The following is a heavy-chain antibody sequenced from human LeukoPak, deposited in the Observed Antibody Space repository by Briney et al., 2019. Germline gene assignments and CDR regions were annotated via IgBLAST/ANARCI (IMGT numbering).Heavy chain of an antibody. CDR3: ARHRSGGYYYGVLDY. CDR2: VYYGGNT. Sequence: GSLRLSCAASGFTFSDYYMSWIRQPPGKGLEWIGSVYYGGNTYYNPSLKSRVTISVDTSRDQFSLKLSSVTAADTAVYYCARHRSGGYYYGVLDYWGQGTLVTVSS. D-gene: IGHD5-18*01. CDR1: GFTFSDYY. V-gene: IGHV4-39*01. J-gene: IGHJ4*02.